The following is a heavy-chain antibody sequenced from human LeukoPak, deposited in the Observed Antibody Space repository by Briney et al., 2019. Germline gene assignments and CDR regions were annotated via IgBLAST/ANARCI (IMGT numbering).Heavy chain of an antibody. CDR2: IIPILGIA. V-gene: IGHV1-69*04. D-gene: IGHD1-7*01. Sequence: SVKVSCKASGGTFSSYAISWVRQAPGQGLEWMGRIIPILGIANYAQKFQGRVTIAADKSTSTAYMELSSLRSEDTAVYYCARERITGTTSYGNRLPSYYFDYWGQGTLVTVSS. CDR3: ARERITGTTSYGNRLPSYYFDY. CDR1: GGTFSSYA. J-gene: IGHJ4*02.